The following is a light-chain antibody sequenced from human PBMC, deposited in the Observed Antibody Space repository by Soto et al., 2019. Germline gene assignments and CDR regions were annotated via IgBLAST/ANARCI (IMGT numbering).Light chain of an antibody. CDR3: QHYDSDRT. J-gene: IGKJ1*01. CDR2: KAS. CDR1: QSISSW. Sequence: DIQMTQSPSTLSASVGDRVTITCRASQSISSWLAWYQQKPGKAPKLLIYKASSLESGVPSRFSCSGSGTEFTLTISSLQPDDFATYYCQHYDSDRTFGQGTKVEIK. V-gene: IGKV1-5*03.